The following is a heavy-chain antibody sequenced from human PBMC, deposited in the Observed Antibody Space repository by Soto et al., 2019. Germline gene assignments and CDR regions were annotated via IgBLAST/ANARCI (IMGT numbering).Heavy chain of an antibody. D-gene: IGHD3-22*01. CDR2: INHSGST. Sequence: SETLSLTCAVYGGSFSGYYWSWIRQPPGKGLEWIGEINHSGSTNYNPSLKSRVTISVDTSKNQFSLKLSSVTAADTAVYYCASGLANKYYDSSGSNFDYWGQGTLVTVSS. CDR3: ASGLANKYYDSSGSNFDY. V-gene: IGHV4-34*01. CDR1: GGSFSGYY. J-gene: IGHJ4*02.